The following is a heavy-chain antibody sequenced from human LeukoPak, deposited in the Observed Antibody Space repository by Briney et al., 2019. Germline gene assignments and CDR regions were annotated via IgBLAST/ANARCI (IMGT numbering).Heavy chain of an antibody. Sequence: GGSLSLSCTASGFTFSGYEMTWVRQAPGKGLEWMSYISANGGAMHYADSVRGRFTTSRDDAKNSLYLHMNSLRVEDTAIYYCARKTDRLGAVGRDRYFDLWGRGTLITVSS. CDR3: ARKTDRLGAVGRDRYFDL. CDR1: GFTFSGYE. CDR2: ISANGGAM. D-gene: IGHD6-13*01. V-gene: IGHV3-48*03. J-gene: IGHJ2*01.